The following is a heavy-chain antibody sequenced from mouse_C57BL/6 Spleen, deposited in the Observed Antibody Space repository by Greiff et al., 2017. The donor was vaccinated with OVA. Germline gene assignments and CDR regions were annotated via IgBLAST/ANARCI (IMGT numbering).Heavy chain of an antibody. D-gene: IGHD1-1*01. J-gene: IGHJ4*01. V-gene: IGHV1-55*01. Sequence: VQLQQPGAELVKPGASVKMSCKASGYTFTSYWITWVKQRPGQGLEWIGDIYPGSGSTNYNEKFKSKATLTVDTSSSTAYMQLSSLTSEDSAVYYCARWEFITTVVADDYYAMDYWGQGTSVTVSS. CDR1: GYTFTSYW. CDR3: ARWEFITTVVADDYYAMDY. CDR2: IYPGSGST.